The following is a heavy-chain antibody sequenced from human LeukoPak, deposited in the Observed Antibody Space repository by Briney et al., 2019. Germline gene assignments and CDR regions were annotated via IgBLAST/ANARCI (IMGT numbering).Heavy chain of an antibody. CDR1: GYTFTGYY. D-gene: IGHD3-9*01. Sequence: ASVKVSCKASGYTFTGYYMHWVRQAPGQGLEWMGWINPNSGGTNYAQKFQGWVTMTRDTSISTAYMELSRLRSDDTAVYYCAKWGDYDVLTGYYDPDYWGQGTLVTVSP. CDR3: AKWGDYDVLTGYYDPDY. CDR2: INPNSGGT. V-gene: IGHV1-2*04. J-gene: IGHJ4*02.